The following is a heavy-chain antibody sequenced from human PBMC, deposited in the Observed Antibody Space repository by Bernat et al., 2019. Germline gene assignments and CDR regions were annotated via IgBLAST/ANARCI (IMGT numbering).Heavy chain of an antibody. CDR1: GFTFSDYY. Sequence: VQLVESGGGLVKPGGSLRLSCAASGFTFSDYYMSWIRQAPGKGLDWVSYISSSSYTNSAESVKGRFTISRDNAKNSLDLQMNSLRAEDTAVYYCARGTSTSAPYMDVWGKGTTVTVSS. V-gene: IGHV3-11*05. CDR3: ARGTSTSAPYMDV. J-gene: IGHJ6*03. CDR2: ISSSSYT.